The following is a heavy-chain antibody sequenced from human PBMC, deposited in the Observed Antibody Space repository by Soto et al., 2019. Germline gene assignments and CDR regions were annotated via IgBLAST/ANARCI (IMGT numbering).Heavy chain of an antibody. CDR1: GGSFSGYY. J-gene: IGHJ6*02. Sequence: QVQLQQWGAGLLKPSETLSLTCAVYGGSFSGYYWSWIRQPPGKGLEWIGEINHSGSTNYNPSLKSRVTLSVDTSKNQFSLKLSSVTAADTAVYYCARGGVLYYAYYYGMDVWGQGTTVTVSS. CDR2: INHSGST. V-gene: IGHV4-34*01. D-gene: IGHD2-8*01. CDR3: ARGGVLYYAYYYGMDV.